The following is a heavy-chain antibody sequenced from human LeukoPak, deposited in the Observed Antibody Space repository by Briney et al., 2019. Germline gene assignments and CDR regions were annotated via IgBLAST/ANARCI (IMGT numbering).Heavy chain of an antibody. CDR1: GFTFSDYT. Sequence: GGSLRLSCAVSGFTFSDYTMNWVRQAPGKGLEWVASIESNGNEKYSSDSVKDRFTISRDNSKNTLYLQLNTVRPEDTAVFYCARGVTSWPQGPYHFDYWGQGILITVSS. D-gene: IGHD2-2*01. J-gene: IGHJ4*02. CDR2: IESNGNEK. CDR3: ARGVTSWPQGPYHFDY. V-gene: IGHV3-30*02.